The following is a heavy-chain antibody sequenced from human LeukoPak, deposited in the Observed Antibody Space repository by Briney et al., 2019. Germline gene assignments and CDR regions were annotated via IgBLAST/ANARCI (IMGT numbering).Heavy chain of an antibody. CDR2: IYHSGST. Sequence: SGTLSLTCAVSGGSISSSNWWSWVRQPPGKGLEWIGEIYHSGSTNYNPSLKSRVTISVDTSKNQFSLKLSSVTAADTAVYYCARFQTIFGVVIPRLGAFDIWGQGTMVTVSS. V-gene: IGHV4-4*02. CDR1: GGSISSSNW. CDR3: ARFQTIFGVVIPRLGAFDI. D-gene: IGHD3-3*01. J-gene: IGHJ3*02.